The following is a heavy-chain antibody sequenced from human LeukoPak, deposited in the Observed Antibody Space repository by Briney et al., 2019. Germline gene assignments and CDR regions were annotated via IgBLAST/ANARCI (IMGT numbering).Heavy chain of an antibody. CDR2: IYYSGST. CDR1: GGPISNYH. CDR3: ARDPFGDYDPYFDY. D-gene: IGHD4-17*01. V-gene: IGHV4-59*01. Sequence: PSETLSLTCTVSGGPISNYHWSWIRQPPGKGLEWIGYIYYSGSTNYNPSLKSRVTISVDTSKNQFSLKLSSVTAADTAVYYCARDPFGDYDPYFDYWGQGTLVTVSS. J-gene: IGHJ4*02.